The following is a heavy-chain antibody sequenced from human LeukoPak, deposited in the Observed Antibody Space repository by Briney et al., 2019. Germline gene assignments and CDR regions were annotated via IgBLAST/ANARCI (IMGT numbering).Heavy chain of an antibody. CDR3: AKRDDSGGNLVDL. V-gene: IGHV4-39*02. CDR2: IYYSGST. CDR1: GGSIRSGSHY. J-gene: IGHJ4*02. D-gene: IGHD3-22*01. Sequence: PSETLSLTCTVSGGSIRSGSHYWAWIRQPPGKGLEWIGSIYYSGSTYYNPSLENRVTISIDTSKNHFSLKLSSLSAADTSVYYCAKRDDSGGNLVDLWGQGTLVTVS.